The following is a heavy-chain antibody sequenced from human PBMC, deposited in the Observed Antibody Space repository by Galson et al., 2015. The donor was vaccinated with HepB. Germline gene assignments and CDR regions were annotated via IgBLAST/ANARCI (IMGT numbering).Heavy chain of an antibody. CDR1: GFTFSSYG. V-gene: IGHV3-30*18. J-gene: IGHJ4*02. Sequence: SLRLSCAASGFTFSSYGMHWVRQAPGKGLEWVAVISYDGSNKYYADSVKGRFTISRDNSKNTLYLQMNSLRAEDTAVYYCAKGYYTAMVNYVDYWGQGTLVTVSS. D-gene: IGHD5-18*01. CDR2: ISYDGSNK. CDR3: AKGYYTAMVNYVDY.